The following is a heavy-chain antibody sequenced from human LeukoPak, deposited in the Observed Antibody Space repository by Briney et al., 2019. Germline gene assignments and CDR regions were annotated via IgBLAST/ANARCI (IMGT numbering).Heavy chain of an antibody. V-gene: IGHV1-8*01. CDR2: MNPNSGNT. J-gene: IGHJ4*02. Sequence: ASVKVSCEASGYTFTSYDINWVRQATGQGLEWLGWMNPNSGNTGYAQKFQGRVTITRNTSISTAYMELSSLRSEDTAVYYCARGGFTSCLDYWGQGTLVTVSS. CDR3: ARGGFTSCLDY. CDR1: GYTFTSYD. D-gene: IGHD2-2*01.